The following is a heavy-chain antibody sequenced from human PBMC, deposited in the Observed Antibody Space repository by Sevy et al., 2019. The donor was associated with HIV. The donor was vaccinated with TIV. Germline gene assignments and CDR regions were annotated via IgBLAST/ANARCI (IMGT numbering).Heavy chain of an antibody. CDR1: GFTFSNYA. D-gene: IGHD3-22*01. CDR3: ARGGYYYDNAAYYALDS. J-gene: IGHJ4*02. CDR2: IGSGGAYQ. Sequence: GGSLRLSCAATGFTFSNYAMHWVRQAPGKGMEWVAIIGSGGAYQYHGDSVKGRFTISRDNSKNTLYLQMNNVRVEDTAVYYCARGGYYYDNAAYYALDSWGQRTLVTVSS. V-gene: IGHV3-33*01.